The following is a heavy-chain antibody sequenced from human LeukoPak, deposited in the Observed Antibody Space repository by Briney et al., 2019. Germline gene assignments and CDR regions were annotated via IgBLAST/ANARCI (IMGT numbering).Heavy chain of an antibody. Sequence: GASVKVPCKASGYTFTGYYMHWVRQAPGQGLEWMGWINPNSGGTNYAQKFQGRVTMTRDTSISTAYMELSRLRSDDTAVYYCASPLGYSGYDYDFDYWGQGTLVTVSS. D-gene: IGHD5-12*01. CDR1: GYTFTGYY. J-gene: IGHJ4*02. CDR3: ASPLGYSGYDYDFDY. CDR2: INPNSGGT. V-gene: IGHV1-2*02.